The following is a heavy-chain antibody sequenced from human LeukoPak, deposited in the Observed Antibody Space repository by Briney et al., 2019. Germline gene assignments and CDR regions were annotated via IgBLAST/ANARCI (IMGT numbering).Heavy chain of an antibody. D-gene: IGHD6-19*01. CDR2: IYPGDSDT. V-gene: IGHV5-51*01. CDR3: ARPHSDSSGWYYFDY. J-gene: IGHJ4*02. CDR1: GYSFTSYW. Sequence: GESLKISCKGSGYSFTSYWIGWVRQMPGKGLEWMGIIYPGDSDTRYSPSFQGQVTISADKSISTAYLQWSSLKASDTAMYYCARPHSDSSGWYYFDYWGQGTLVTVSS.